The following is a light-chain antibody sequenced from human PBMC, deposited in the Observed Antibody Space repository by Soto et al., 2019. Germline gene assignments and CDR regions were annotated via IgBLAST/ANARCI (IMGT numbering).Light chain of an antibody. CDR3: FSFTTNSTHG. V-gene: IGLV2-11*01. J-gene: IGLJ1*01. CDR2: DVS. Sequence: QSVLTQPRSVSGSPGQSVTISCTGTSSDVGGYNYVSWYQQHPGKAPKLMIYDVSKRPSGVPDRFSRSKSGNTASLTISGLQSEDEADYYCFSFTTNSTHGVGTGTKVT. CDR1: SSDVGGYNY.